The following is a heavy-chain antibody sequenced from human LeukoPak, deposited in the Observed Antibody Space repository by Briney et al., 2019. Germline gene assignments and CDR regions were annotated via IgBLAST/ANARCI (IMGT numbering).Heavy chain of an antibody. CDR2: ISGSGSNE. V-gene: IGHV3-23*01. Sequence: GGSLRLSCAASGFTFNTYAMTWVRQAPGMGLEWVSGISGSGSNEYYAGSVKGRFTISRDNSKNTLYQQINSLRAEDTALYHCAKERQRWIQLPDYWGQGTLVTVS. D-gene: IGHD5-24*01. CDR1: GFTFNTYA. CDR3: AKERQRWIQLPDY. J-gene: IGHJ4*02.